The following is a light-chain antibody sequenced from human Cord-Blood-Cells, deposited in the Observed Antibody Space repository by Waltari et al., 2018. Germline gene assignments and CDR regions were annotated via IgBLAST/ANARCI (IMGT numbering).Light chain of an antibody. Sequence: QSALTQPASVSGSPGPSITISCSGTSSDVGGYNYASWYPQHPGKAPKLMIYDVSNRPSVVSNRFSGSKSCNTAALTISGLQAEDEADYYCSSYTSSSTGVVGGGTKLTVL. V-gene: IGLV2-14*03. CDR1: SSDVGGYNY. CDR2: DVS. CDR3: SSYTSSSTGV. J-gene: IGLJ3*02.